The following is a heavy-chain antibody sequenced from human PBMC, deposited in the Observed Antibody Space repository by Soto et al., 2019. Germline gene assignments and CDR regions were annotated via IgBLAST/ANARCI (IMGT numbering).Heavy chain of an antibody. J-gene: IGHJ3*02. CDR3: ARGRGYDYDAFDS. Sequence: ASVKVSCKASGYTFTSYAMHWVRQAPGQRLEWMGWINAGNGNTKYSQKFQGRVTITRDTSASTAYMELSSLRSEDTAVYYCARGRGYDYDAFDSWGQGTMVPVSS. V-gene: IGHV1-3*01. CDR2: INAGNGNT. D-gene: IGHD5-12*01. CDR1: GYTFTSYA.